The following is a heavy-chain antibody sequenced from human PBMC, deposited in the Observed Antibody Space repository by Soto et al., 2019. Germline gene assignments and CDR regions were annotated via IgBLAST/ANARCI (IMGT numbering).Heavy chain of an antibody. D-gene: IGHD2-2*01. CDR3: ARSQGSSTSLEIYYYYYYGMDV. CDR1: GYTFTSYY. V-gene: IGHV1-46*01. J-gene: IGHJ6*02. CDR2: IIPSSGTA. Sequence: ASVKVSCKASGYTFTSYYMHWVRQAPGQGLEWMGRIIPSSGTANYAQKFQGRVTMTADESTSTAYMELSSLRSEDTAVYYCARSQGSSTSLEIYYYYYYGMDVWGQGTTVTVSS.